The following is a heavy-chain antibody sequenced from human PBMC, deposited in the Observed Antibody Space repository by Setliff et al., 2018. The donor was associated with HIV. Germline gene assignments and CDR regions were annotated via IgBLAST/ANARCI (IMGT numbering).Heavy chain of an antibody. D-gene: IGHD3-22*01. CDR3: ARGMDYYDTSGYYQYYFDN. J-gene: IGHJ4*02. Sequence: ASVKVSCKASGYSFTDYYIHWVRQAPGQGLGWMGWINPKSDGTNYAQKFQGWITMTRDTSISTAYMELSRLRSDDTAVYYCARGMDYYDTSGYYQYYFDNWGQGTLVTVSS. CDR2: INPKSDGT. CDR1: GYSFTDYY. V-gene: IGHV1-2*04.